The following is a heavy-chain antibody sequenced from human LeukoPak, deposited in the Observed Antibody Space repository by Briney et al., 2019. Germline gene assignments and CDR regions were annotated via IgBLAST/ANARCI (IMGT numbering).Heavy chain of an antibody. V-gene: IGHV1-24*01. CDR2: FDPEDGET. CDR3: ATNLGSYGWFDP. CDR1: GYTLTELS. J-gene: IGHJ5*02. D-gene: IGHD1-26*01. Sequence: GASVKVSCKVSGYTLTELSMHWVRQAPGKGLEWMGGFDPEDGETIYAQKFQGRVTMTEDTSTDTAYMELSSLRSEDTAVYYCATNLGSYGWFDPWGQETLVTVSS.